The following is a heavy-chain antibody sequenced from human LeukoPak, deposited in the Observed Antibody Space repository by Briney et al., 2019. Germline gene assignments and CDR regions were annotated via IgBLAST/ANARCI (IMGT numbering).Heavy chain of an antibody. Sequence: GGSLRLSCVASGFTFSSYWMSWVRQAPGKGLEWVANINQDGSEKYDVDSVKGRFTISRDNAKNSLYLQMNSLRAEDTAVYYCARVEASGYDYGAFDYWGQGTLVTVSS. J-gene: IGHJ4*02. D-gene: IGHD5-12*01. CDR2: INQDGSEK. CDR1: GFTFSSYW. CDR3: ARVEASGYDYGAFDY. V-gene: IGHV3-7*01.